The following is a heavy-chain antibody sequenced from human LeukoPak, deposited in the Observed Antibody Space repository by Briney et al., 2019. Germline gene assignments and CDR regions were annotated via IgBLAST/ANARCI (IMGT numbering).Heavy chain of an antibody. CDR2: LSGSGGST. CDR1: GFTSSSYA. V-gene: IGHV3-23*01. Sequence: GGSLRLSCAASGFTSSSYAMSWVRQAPGKGLEWVSALSGSGGSTYYADSVKGRFTISRDNSKNTLYLQMNSLRAEDTAVYYCAKGSSWYHSYYFDYWGQGTLVTVSS. J-gene: IGHJ4*02. D-gene: IGHD6-13*01. CDR3: AKGSSWYHSYYFDY.